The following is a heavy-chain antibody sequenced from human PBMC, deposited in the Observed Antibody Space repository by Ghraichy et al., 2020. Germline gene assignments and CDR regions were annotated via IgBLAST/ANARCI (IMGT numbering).Heavy chain of an antibody. V-gene: IGHV4-39*01. CDR2: INYGGGV. CDR1: GDSIKTSNYY. CDR3: ASEPTH. Sequence: TLSLTCSVSGDSIKTSNYYWGWIRQSPGKGLDWIGSINYGGGVFYNPSLESRVTYYIDTSNNEFSLRLTCVTAADTAIFFCASEPTHWGPGILVTVSS. J-gene: IGHJ4*02.